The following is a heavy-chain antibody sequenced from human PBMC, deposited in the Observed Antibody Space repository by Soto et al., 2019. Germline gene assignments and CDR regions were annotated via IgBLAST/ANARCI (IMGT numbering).Heavy chain of an antibody. CDR1: GYTFTSYA. CDR2: INAGNGNT. D-gene: IGHD2-21*02. J-gene: IGHJ4*02. Sequence: GASVKVSRKASGYTFTSYAMHWGRPAPGQRLEWMGWINAGNGNTKYSQKFQGRVTITRDTSASTAYMELSSLRSEDTAVYYCARSIVVVTALDSWGQGTLVTVSS. V-gene: IGHV1-3*01. CDR3: ARSIVVVTALDS.